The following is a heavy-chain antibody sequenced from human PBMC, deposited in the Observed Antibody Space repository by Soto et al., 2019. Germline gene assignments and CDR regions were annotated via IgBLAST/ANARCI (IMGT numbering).Heavy chain of an antibody. CDR3: ARGRYSSSWYVYWRFDP. Sequence: QVQLVQSGAEVKKPGASVKVSCKASGYTFTGYYMHWVRQAPGQGLEWMGWINPNSGGTNYAQKFQGWVTMTRDTSISTAYMELSRLRSDDTAVYYCARGRYSSSWYVYWRFDPWGQGTLVTVSS. D-gene: IGHD6-13*01. CDR2: INPNSGGT. J-gene: IGHJ5*02. V-gene: IGHV1-2*04. CDR1: GYTFTGYY.